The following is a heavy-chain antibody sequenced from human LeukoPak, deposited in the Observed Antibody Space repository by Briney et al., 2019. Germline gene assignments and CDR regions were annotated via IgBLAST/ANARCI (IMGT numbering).Heavy chain of an antibody. D-gene: IGHD3-10*01. V-gene: IGHV5-51*01. CDR1: GYSFTSYW. Sequence: GESLKISCKGSGYSFTSYWIGWVRQMPGKGLEWMGIIYPGDSDTRYSPSFQGQVTISADKPISTAYLQWSSLKASDTAMYYCARLHYYGSGSYYNGGNWFDPWGQGTLVTVSS. CDR2: IYPGDSDT. CDR3: ARLHYYGSGSYYNGGNWFDP. J-gene: IGHJ5*02.